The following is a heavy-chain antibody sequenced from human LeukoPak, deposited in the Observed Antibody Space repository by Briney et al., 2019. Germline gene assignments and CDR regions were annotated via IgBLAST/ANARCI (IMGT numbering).Heavy chain of an antibody. CDR3: ARGGRPAWDRAFDI. V-gene: IGHV4-34*01. D-gene: IGHD1-14*01. CDR2: INHSRST. J-gene: IGHJ3*02. CDR1: GGSFSGYY. Sequence: PSETLSLTCAVYGGSFSGYYWSWIRQPPGKGLEWIGEINHSRSTNYDPSLKGRVTISVDTSKNQFSLKLSSVTAADTAVYYCARGGRPAWDRAFDIWGQGTMVTVSS.